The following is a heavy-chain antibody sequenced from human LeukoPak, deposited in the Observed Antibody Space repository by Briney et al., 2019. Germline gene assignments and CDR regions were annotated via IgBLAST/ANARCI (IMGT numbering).Heavy chain of an antibody. J-gene: IGHJ6*03. CDR1: GFIFDDYA. CDR3: AKDSDYYYMDV. Sequence: PGGSLRLSCAASGFIFDDYAIHWVRQAPGKGLEWVSGISWNSDSIGYADSVKGRFTISRDNAKNSLYLQMNSLRAEDTALYYCAKDSDYYYMDVWGKGTTVTISS. V-gene: IGHV3-9*01. CDR2: ISWNSDSI.